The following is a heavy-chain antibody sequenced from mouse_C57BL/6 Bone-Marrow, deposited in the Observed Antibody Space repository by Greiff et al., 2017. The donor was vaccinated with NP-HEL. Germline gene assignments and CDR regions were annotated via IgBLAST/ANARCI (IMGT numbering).Heavy chain of an antibody. CDR1: GYAFSSSW. J-gene: IGHJ2*01. V-gene: IGHV1-82*01. D-gene: IGHD4-1*01. CDR3: AIKLGSH. CDR2: IYPGDGDT. Sequence: QVQLKESGPELVKPGASVKISCKASGYAFSSSWMNWVKQRPGKGLEWIGRIYPGDGDTNYNGKFKGKATLTADKSSSTSYMQLSSLTSEDSAVYFCAIKLGSHWGQGTTLTVSS.